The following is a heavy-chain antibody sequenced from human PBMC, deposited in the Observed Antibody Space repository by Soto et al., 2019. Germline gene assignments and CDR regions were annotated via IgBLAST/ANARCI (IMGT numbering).Heavy chain of an antibody. V-gene: IGHV3-48*01. J-gene: IGHJ6*03. CDR3: ARSGYSDGYYYYYYIDV. Sequence: EVQLVESGGGLVQPGGSLRLSCAASGFTFSSYSMNWVRQAPGKGLEWVSYISSSSSTIYYADSVKGRFTISRDNAKNSLYLQMNSLRAEDTAVYYCARSGYSDGYYYYYYIDVWGKGPTVTVSS. D-gene: IGHD5-18*01. CDR2: ISSSSSTI. CDR1: GFTFSSYS.